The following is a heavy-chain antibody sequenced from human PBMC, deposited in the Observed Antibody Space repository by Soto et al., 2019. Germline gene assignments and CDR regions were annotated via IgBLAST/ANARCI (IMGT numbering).Heavy chain of an antibody. CDR2: INPNNGDT. V-gene: IGHV1-2*04. Sequence: QVQLVQSGAEVKKPGASVKVSCKSSGYSFTGYYIHWMRQAPGQGLEWMGWINPNNGDTKYAENFQGWVTMTRDTSISTLYMDLRRLTSDDTAVYYCARMCSVPSCLSDAFDVWGQGTRVTVSS. J-gene: IGHJ3*01. CDR1: GYSFTGYY. D-gene: IGHD2-2*01. CDR3: ARMCSVPSCLSDAFDV.